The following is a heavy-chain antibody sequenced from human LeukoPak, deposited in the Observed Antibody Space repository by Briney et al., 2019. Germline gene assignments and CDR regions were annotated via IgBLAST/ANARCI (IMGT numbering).Heavy chain of an antibody. J-gene: IGHJ4*02. CDR3: ARDGLYSYGYSYFDY. Sequence: ASETLSLTCTVSGGSISTYHWSWIRQPAGKGLEWIGRFHVTGSTHYNPSLKSRVTMSIDTSKNQFSLKLSSVTAADTAVYYCARDGLYSYGYSYFDYWGQGILVTVFS. D-gene: IGHD5-18*01. CDR1: GGSISTYH. V-gene: IGHV4-4*07. CDR2: FHVTGST.